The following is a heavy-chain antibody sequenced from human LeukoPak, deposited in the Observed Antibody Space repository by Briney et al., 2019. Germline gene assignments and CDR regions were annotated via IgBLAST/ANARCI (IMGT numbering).Heavy chain of an antibody. CDR3: ARDSDYGDYVDY. V-gene: IGHV4-61*02. Sequence: SQTLSLTCTVSGGSISSGSHYWSWIRQPAGKALDWIGRVYTSGSTDYNPSLKSRVAISVDTSKNQFSLKLSSVTAADTAVYYCARDSDYGDYVDYWGQGTLVTVSS. CDR1: GGSISSGSHY. J-gene: IGHJ4*02. D-gene: IGHD4-17*01. CDR2: VYTSGST.